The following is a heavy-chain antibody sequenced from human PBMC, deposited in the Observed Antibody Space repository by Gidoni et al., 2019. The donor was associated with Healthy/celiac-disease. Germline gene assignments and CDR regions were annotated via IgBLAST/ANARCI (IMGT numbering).Heavy chain of an antibody. V-gene: IGHV1-3*01. D-gene: IGHD6-19*01. CDR1: GYTFTSYA. CDR3: AKPVRDEGSGWYHNWFDP. Sequence: QVQLVQSGAEVKKPGASVKVSCKASGYTFTSYAMHWVRQAPGQRLEWMGWINAGNGNTKYSQKFQGRVTITRDTSASTAYMELSSLRSEDTAVYYCAKPVRDEGSGWYHNWFDPWGQGTLVTVSS. J-gene: IGHJ5*02. CDR2: INAGNGNT.